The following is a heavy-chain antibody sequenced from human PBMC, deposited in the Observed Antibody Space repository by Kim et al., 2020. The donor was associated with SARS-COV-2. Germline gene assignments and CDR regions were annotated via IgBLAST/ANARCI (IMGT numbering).Heavy chain of an antibody. D-gene: IGHD2-2*02. V-gene: IGHV3-30-3*01. CDR1: GFTFSSYA. Sequence: GGSLRLSCAASGFTFSSYAMHWVRQAPGKGLEWVAVISYDGSHKYYADSVKGRFTISRDNSKNTLYLQMNSLRAEDTAVYYCARAGGGYCSSTSCYTWFDPWGQGTLVTVSS. CDR2: ISYDGSHK. J-gene: IGHJ5*02. CDR3: ARAGGGYCSSTSCYTWFDP.